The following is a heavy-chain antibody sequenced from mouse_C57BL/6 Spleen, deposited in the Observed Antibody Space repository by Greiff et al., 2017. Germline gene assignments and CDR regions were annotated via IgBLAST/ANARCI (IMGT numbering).Heavy chain of an antibody. CDR3: ARWGSYGYFDV. V-gene: IGHV5-6*01. CDR1: GFTFSSYG. J-gene: IGHJ1*03. D-gene: IGHD1-1*01. CDR2: ISSGGSYT. Sequence: EVHLVESGGDLVKPGGSLKLSCAASGFTFSSYGMSWVRQTPDKRLEWVATISSGGSYTYYPDSVKGRFTISRDNAKNTLYLQMSSMKSEDTAMYYCARWGSYGYFDVWGTGTTVTVSS.